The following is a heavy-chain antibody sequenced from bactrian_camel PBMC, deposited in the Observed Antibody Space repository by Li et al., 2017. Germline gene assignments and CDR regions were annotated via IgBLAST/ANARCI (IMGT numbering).Heavy chain of an antibody. Sequence: VQLVESGGGLVQPGGSLRPSCVASGLPFSTYAMSWVRQAPGKGLERIATIYNGDNVRSRDSVKGRYTVPRDSAKNTPYLQLNTLEIGDTAMYYCAAPRSQSGTGYAYNYRFWGQGTQVTVS. CDR3: AAPRSQSGTGYAYNYRF. CDR2: IYNGDNV. CDR1: GLPFSTYA. D-gene: IGHD5*01. J-gene: IGHJ4*01. V-gene: IGHV3S42*01.